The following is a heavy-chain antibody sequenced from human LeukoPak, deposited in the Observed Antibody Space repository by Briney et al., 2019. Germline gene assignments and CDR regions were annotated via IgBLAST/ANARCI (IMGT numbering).Heavy chain of an antibody. CDR1: GITFSSYW. CDR3: ARENPYSSSSPMWY. Sequence: GGSLRLSCAASGITFSSYWMSWVRQAPGKGLEWVANIKQDGSEKYYVDSVKGRFTISRDNAKNSLYLQMNSLRAGDTAVYYCARENPYSSSSPMWYWGQGTLVTVSS. V-gene: IGHV3-7*01. CDR2: IKQDGSEK. D-gene: IGHD6-6*01. J-gene: IGHJ4*02.